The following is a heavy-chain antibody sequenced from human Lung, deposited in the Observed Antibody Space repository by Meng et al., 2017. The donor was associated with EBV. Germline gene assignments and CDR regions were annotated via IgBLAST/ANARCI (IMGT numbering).Heavy chain of an antibody. J-gene: IGHJ4*02. CDR3: ASSDYYRSDY. V-gene: IGHV4-4*03. D-gene: IGHD3-22*01. CDR1: GHSISSDIW. Sequence: QVQLQGSGPGLVKTPGTLSLTCTVSGHSISSDIWWSWTRQPPWKGLEWIGEVYHRGDTNYTPSLRSRVVISVDRSKNQFSLNLSSVTAADTAVYYCASSDYYRSDYWGQGTLVTVSS. CDR2: VYHRGDT.